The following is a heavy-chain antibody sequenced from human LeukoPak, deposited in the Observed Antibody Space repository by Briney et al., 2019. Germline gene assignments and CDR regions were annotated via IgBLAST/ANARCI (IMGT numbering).Heavy chain of an antibody. V-gene: IGHV3-21*01. CDR1: AFSLNAYN. J-gene: IGHJ3*02. Sequence: PGGSLRLSCAASAFSLNAYNMNWVRQAPGKGLEWVSSISYTGTYIYYADSVKGRFTLSRDNAQNSLYLQMNSLRAEGTAVYYCAKDRGYYYDSSGYYRMDAFDIWGQGTMVTVSS. CDR3: AKDRGYYYDSSGYYRMDAFDI. D-gene: IGHD3-22*01. CDR2: ISYTGTYI.